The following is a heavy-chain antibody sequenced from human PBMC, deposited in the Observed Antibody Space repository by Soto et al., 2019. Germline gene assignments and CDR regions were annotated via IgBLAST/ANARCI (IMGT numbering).Heavy chain of an antibody. J-gene: IGHJ5*02. Sequence: GASVKVSCKASGYTFTSYYMHWVRQAPGQGLEWMGIINPSGGSTSYAQKFQGRVTMTRDTSTSTVYMELSSLRSEDTSLYYCARDKDTAMVNNWFDPWGQGTLVTVSS. CDR1: GYTFTSYY. CDR2: INPSGGST. D-gene: IGHD5-18*01. CDR3: ARDKDTAMVNNWFDP. V-gene: IGHV1-46*03.